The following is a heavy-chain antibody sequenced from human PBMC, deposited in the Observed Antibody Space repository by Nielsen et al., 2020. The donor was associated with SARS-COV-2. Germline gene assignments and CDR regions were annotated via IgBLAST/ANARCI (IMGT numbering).Heavy chain of an antibody. D-gene: IGHD3-3*01. J-gene: IGHJ6*03. V-gene: IGHV4-31*02. CDR2: IYYSGST. Sequence: RQPPGKGLEWIGYIYYSGSTYYNPSLKSRVTISVDTSKNQFSLKLSSVTAADTAVYYCARHNYDFWSGYYNYYYYYMDVWGKGTTVTVSS. CDR3: ARHNYDFWSGYYNYYYYYMDV.